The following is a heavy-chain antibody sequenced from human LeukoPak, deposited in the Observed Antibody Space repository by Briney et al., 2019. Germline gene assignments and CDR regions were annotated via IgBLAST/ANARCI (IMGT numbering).Heavy chain of an antibody. Sequence: ASVKVSCKASGYTFTNYDINWVRQATGQGLEWMGWMNPNSGNTGYEQKFLGRVTMTRDTSISTAYMELRSLRSEDTAVYYCARRAYGDYIDYWGQGTLVTVSS. CDR3: ARRAYGDYIDY. J-gene: IGHJ4*02. CDR2: MNPNSGNT. V-gene: IGHV1-8*01. CDR1: GYTFTNYD. D-gene: IGHD4-17*01.